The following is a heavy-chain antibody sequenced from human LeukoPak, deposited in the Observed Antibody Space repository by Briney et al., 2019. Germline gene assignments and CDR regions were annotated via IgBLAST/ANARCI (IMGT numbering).Heavy chain of an antibody. CDR3: ARGPYSSNWYVDY. V-gene: IGHV3-48*03. CDR1: GFTLSSYE. CDR2: ISRTGNSI. D-gene: IGHD6-13*01. J-gene: IGHJ4*02. Sequence: GGSLRLPCAASGFTLSSYEMNWVRLAPGKGLEWISYISRTGNSIYYADSVKGRFTISRDSAKSSLYLQMNSLRAEDTAVYYCARGPYSSNWYVDYWGQGTLVTVSS.